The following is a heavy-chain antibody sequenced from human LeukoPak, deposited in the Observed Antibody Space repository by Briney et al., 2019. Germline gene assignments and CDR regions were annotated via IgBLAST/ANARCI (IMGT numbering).Heavy chain of an antibody. D-gene: IGHD2-15*01. V-gene: IGHV3-23*01. CDR2: ISGSGGSA. J-gene: IGHJ4*02. CDR1: GFTFSSYA. CDR3: AKAGIGIWRPGFADY. Sequence: QAGGSLRLSCAASGFTFSSYAMSWVRQAPGKGLEWVSAISGSGGSAYYADSVKGRFTISRDNSKNTLYLQMNSLRAEDTAVYYCAKAGIGIWRPGFADYWGQGTLVTVSS.